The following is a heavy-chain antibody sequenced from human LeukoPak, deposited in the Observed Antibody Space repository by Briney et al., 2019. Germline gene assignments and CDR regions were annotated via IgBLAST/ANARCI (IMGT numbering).Heavy chain of an antibody. CDR2: LWYDSSNK. V-gene: IGHV3-33*01. Sequence: PGRSLRLSCAASGFIFSNYGMHWVRQAPGRGLEWVAMLWYDSSNKYYADSVKGRFTISRDNSKNTLFLQMNSLRAEDTAVYYCARGGGAMAGTFDYWGQGTLVTVSS. CDR3: ARGGGAMAGTFDY. CDR1: GFIFSNYG. D-gene: IGHD6-19*01. J-gene: IGHJ4*02.